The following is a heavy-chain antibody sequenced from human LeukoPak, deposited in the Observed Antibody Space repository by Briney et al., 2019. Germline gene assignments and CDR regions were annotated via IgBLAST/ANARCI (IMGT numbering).Heavy chain of an antibody. CDR2: ITWNRDNI. CDR1: GFTFDDYA. Sequence: PGGSLRLSCTVSGFTFDDYAMHWVRHTPGKGLEWVAGITWNRDNIGYGDSVKGRFTISRDNAKNSLYLQMNSLRAEDTAVYYCAREVSDYDFWSGYLLWGQGTLVTVSS. J-gene: IGHJ4*02. CDR3: AREVSDYDFWSGYLL. V-gene: IGHV3-9*01. D-gene: IGHD3-3*01.